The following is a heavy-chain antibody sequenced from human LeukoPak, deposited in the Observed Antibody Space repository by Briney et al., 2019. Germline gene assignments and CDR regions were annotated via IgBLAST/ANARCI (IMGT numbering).Heavy chain of an antibody. CDR2: IDADGSST. Sequence: PGRSRRLSCVASGFTFSTYWMHWVRQVPGKGLVWVARIDADGSSTSYADSVQGRFTISRDNAKNTLYLQMNSLRVEDTAVYYCATVFDFWGQGTLVTVSS. V-gene: IGHV3-74*01. J-gene: IGHJ4*02. CDR3: ATVFDF. CDR1: GFTFSTYW.